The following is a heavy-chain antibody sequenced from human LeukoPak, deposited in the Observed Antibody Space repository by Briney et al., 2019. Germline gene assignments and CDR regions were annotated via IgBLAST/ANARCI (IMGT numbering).Heavy chain of an antibody. CDR1: GFTVSSNY. J-gene: IGHJ4*02. D-gene: IGHD2-8*01. CDR2: IYSGGST. V-gene: IGHV3-53*01. CDR3: AREDIVLMVYDY. Sequence: GGSLRLSCAASGFTVSSNYMSWVRQAPGKGLEWVSVIYSGGSTYYADSVKGRFTISRDNSKNTLYLQMNSLRAEDTAVYYCAREDIVLMVYDYWGQGTLVTASS.